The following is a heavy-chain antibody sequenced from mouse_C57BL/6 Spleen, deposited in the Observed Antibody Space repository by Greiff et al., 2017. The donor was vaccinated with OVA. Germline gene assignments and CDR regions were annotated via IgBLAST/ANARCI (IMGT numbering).Heavy chain of an antibody. V-gene: IGHV1-69*01. CDR1: GYTFTIYW. CDR3: ARGPL. D-gene: IGHD6-1*01. CDR2: IDPSDSYT. J-gene: IGHJ3*01. Sequence: QVQLQQPGAELVMPGASVKLSCKASGYTFTIYWMHWVKQRPGQGLEWIGEIDPSDSYTNYNQKFTGKSTLTVDKSSSTAYMQLSSLTSEDSAVYYCARGPLWGQGTLVTVSA.